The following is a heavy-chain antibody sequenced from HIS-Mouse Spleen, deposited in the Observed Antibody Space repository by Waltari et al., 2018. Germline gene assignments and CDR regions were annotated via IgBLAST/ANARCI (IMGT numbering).Heavy chain of an antibody. J-gene: IGHJ2*01. CDR2: IYYSGRT. CDR1: GGSISSSSYY. Sequence: QLQLQESGPGLVKPSETLSLTCTVSGGSISSSSYYWGWIRHPPGKGLGWIGSIYYSGRTYSNPSLMSLVTISVDTSKNQFSLKLSSVTAADTAVYYCAREIPYSSSWYDWYFDLWGRGTLVTVSS. D-gene: IGHD6-13*01. V-gene: IGHV4-39*07. CDR3: AREIPYSSSWYDWYFDL.